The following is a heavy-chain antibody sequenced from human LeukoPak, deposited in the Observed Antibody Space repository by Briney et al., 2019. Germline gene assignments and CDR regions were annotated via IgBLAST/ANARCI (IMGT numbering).Heavy chain of an antibody. CDR3: ARGAWKWEPLSPFDY. J-gene: IGHJ4*02. D-gene: IGHD1-26*01. Sequence: ASVKVSCKSSGYTFTDYYMHWVRHAPGQGLEWMGWIIPNSGCTNYPQNFQGRVTMTRDTSITTLYMELSRLRSDDTAIYYRARGAWKWEPLSPFDYWGEGTLVTVS. CDR1: GYTFTDYY. CDR2: IIPNSGCT. V-gene: IGHV1-2*02.